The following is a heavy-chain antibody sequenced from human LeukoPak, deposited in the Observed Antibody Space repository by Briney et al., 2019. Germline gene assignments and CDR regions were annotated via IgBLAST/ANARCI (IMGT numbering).Heavy chain of an antibody. J-gene: IGHJ3*02. CDR3: ARDYFCSSTCCSATGAFDI. CDR1: GFTFSIYG. Sequence: GGSLRLSCAASGFTFSIYGMHWVRQAPGKGLEWVAVISNDGSNEYYADSVKGRFTISRDNSKNTLYLQMNSLRPEDAAVYYCARDYFCSSTCCSATGAFDIWGQGTMVTVSS. D-gene: IGHD2-2*01. V-gene: IGHV3-30*03. CDR2: ISNDGSNE.